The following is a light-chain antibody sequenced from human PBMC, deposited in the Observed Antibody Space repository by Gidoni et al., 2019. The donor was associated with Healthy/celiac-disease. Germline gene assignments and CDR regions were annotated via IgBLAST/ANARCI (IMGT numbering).Light chain of an antibody. CDR2: ASS. Sequence: DSQMTQSPSSLSASVGDRVTITCRASQSISSYLNWYQQKPGKAPKLLIYASSSLQSGVPSRFSGSVSGTDFTLTISSLQPEHFATYYCQQSYSTPLTFVGGTKVEIK. CDR3: QQSYSTPLT. CDR1: QSISSY. J-gene: IGKJ4*01. V-gene: IGKV1-39*01.